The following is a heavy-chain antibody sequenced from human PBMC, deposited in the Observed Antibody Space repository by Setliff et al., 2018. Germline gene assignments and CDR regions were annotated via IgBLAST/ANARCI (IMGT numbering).Heavy chain of an antibody. CDR1: RFTFSSYS. V-gene: IGHV3-48*01. D-gene: IGHD6-13*01. CDR2: ISGGGSIM. Sequence: PGGSLRLSCAASRFTFSSYSMSWVRQAPGKGLEWVSYISGGGSIMYYADSVRGRFTISRDSSKNTLYLQMNSLRLEDTAVYYCLVAYTSSWYSSGFDPWGQGTLVTVSS. CDR3: LVAYTSSWYSSGFDP. J-gene: IGHJ5*02.